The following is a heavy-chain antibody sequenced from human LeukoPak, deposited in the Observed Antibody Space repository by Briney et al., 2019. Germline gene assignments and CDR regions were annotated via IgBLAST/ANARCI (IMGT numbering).Heavy chain of an antibody. V-gene: IGHV3-53*01. J-gene: IGHJ4*02. CDR3: ARLVGATTVDY. D-gene: IGHD1-26*01. Sequence: GGSLRLSCAASGFTVSSSHMSWVRQAPGKGLEWVSVIYSGGTTYYADSVKGRFTISRDNSKNTLYLQMNSLRAEDTAVYYCARLVGATTVDYWGQGTLVTVSS. CDR2: IYSGGTT. CDR1: GFTVSSSH.